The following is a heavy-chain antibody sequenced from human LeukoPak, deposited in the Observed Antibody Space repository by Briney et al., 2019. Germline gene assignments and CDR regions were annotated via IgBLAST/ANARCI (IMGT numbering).Heavy chain of an antibody. CDR3: ARDGGYSAHDY. CDR1: DYTFTSYA. CDR2: ISPYSGHT. J-gene: IGHJ4*02. V-gene: IGHV1-18*01. Sequence: GASVKVSCKASDYTFTSYAFSWVRQAPGQGLEWMGWISPYSGHTKYAQIFQGRVTMTTDTSTSTAYMELSSLRPDDTAVYYCARDGGYSAHDYWGQGTLVTVSS. D-gene: IGHD5-18*01.